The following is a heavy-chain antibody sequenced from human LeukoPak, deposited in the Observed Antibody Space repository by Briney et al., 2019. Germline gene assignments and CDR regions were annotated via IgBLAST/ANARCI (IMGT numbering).Heavy chain of an antibody. Sequence: PSETLSLTCAVYGGSFSGYYWSWIRQPPGKGLEWIGEINHSGSTNYNPSLKSRVTISVDTSKNQFSLKLSSVTAADTAVYYCARGAPYSSPAGLYPYFQHWGQGTLVTVSS. J-gene: IGHJ1*01. D-gene: IGHD6-13*01. CDR3: ARGAPYSSPAGLYPYFQH. CDR1: GGSFSGYY. CDR2: INHSGST. V-gene: IGHV4-34*01.